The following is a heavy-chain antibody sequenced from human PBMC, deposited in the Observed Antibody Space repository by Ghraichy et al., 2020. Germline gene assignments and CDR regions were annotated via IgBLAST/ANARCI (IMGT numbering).Heavy chain of an antibody. CDR1: GGSISSGSYY. CDR2: IYYSGST. D-gene: IGHD3-3*01. V-gene: IGHV4-39*01. J-gene: IGHJ5*02. CDR3: ARQGPNYDFWSGLGWFDP. Sequence: SETLSLTCIVSGGSISSGSYYWGWIRQPPGKGLEWIGSIYYSGSTYYNPSLKSRVTISEDTSKNQFSLKLTSVTAADTAVYYCARQGPNYDFWSGLGWFDPWGQGTLVTVSS.